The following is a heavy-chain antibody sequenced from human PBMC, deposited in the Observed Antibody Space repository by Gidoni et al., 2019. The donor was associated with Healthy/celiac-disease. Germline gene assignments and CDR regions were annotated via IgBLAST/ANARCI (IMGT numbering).Heavy chain of an antibody. V-gene: IGHV3-30*18. Sequence: QLHLVESGGDVVQPWRSLRLSCSASGFTFSRYGMHWVRQAPGKGLEWVAVISYDGSNKYYAESVKGRFTISRDNSKNTLYLQMNSLRAEDTAVYYCAKVLGKRFDYWGQGTLVTVSS. J-gene: IGHJ4*02. CDR2: ISYDGSNK. CDR1: GFTFSRYG. CDR3: AKVLGKRFDY.